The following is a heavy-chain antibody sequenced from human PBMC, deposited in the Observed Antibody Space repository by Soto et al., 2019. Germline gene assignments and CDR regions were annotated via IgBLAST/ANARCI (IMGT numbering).Heavy chain of an antibody. D-gene: IGHD6-13*01. J-gene: IGHJ4*02. Sequence: QVHLVQSGAEVKKPGASVKVSCKTSGYTFTSYDINWVRQAPGQGLEWMGWMNPNSGNTGYAQNFQGRVTMTRNTSISTAYMELSSLRSEDTAVYYCARAYSSTWYEEGYWGQGTLVTVSS. CDR2: MNPNSGNT. V-gene: IGHV1-8*01. CDR3: ARAYSSTWYEEGY. CDR1: GYTFTSYD.